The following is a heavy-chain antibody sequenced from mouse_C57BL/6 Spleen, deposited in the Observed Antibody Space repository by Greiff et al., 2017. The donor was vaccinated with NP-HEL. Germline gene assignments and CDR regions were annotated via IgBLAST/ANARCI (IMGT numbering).Heavy chain of an antibody. D-gene: IGHD2-4*01. CDR1: GYTFTSYG. V-gene: IGHV1-81*01. CDR2: IYPRSGNT. J-gene: IGHJ2*01. Sequence: QVQLQQSGAELARPGASVKLSCKASGYTFTSYGISWVKQRTGQGLEWIGEIYPRSGNTYYNEKFKGKATLTADKSSSTAYMELRSLTSEDSAVYFCARQGYDYDYFDYWGQGTTLTVSS. CDR3: ARQGYDYDYFDY.